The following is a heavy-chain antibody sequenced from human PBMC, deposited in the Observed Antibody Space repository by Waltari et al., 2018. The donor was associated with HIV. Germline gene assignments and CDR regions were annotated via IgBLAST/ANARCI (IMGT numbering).Heavy chain of an antibody. J-gene: IGHJ4*02. D-gene: IGHD1-26*01. CDR2: IKQDGSEK. V-gene: IGHV3-7*01. Sequence: EVQLVESGGGLVQPGGSLRLSCAASGFTFSSYWMSWVRQAPGKGLEWVANIKQDGSEKYYVDSGKGRFTISRDNAKNSLYLQMNSLRAEDTAVYYCARLRLNSGSRINDYWGQGTLVTVSS. CDR1: GFTFSSYW. CDR3: ARLRLNSGSRINDY.